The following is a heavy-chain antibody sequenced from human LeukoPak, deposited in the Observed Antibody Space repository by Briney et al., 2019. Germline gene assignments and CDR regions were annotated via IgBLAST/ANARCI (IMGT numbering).Heavy chain of an antibody. CDR3: ATLWGDFWSRALFDY. V-gene: IGHV3-30-3*01. Sequence: GGSLRLSCTASRFTFGDYAMHWVRQAPGKGLEWVAVISYDGSNKYYADSVKGRFTISRDNSKNTLYLQMNSLRAEDTAVYYCATLWGDFWSRALFDYWGQGTLVTVSS. J-gene: IGHJ4*02. CDR1: RFTFGDYA. D-gene: IGHD3-3*01. CDR2: ISYDGSNK.